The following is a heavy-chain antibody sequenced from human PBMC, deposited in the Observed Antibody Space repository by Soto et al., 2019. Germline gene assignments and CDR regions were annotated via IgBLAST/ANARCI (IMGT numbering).Heavy chain of an antibody. D-gene: IGHD3-3*01. Sequence: ASVKVSCKASGYTFTSYDINWVRQATGQGLEWMGWMNPNSGNTGYAQKFQGRVTMTRNTSISTAYMELSSLRSEDTAVYYCARVSPLTIFGVPNPVDYWGQGTLVTVSS. CDR3: ARVSPLTIFGVPNPVDY. CDR1: GYTFTSYD. V-gene: IGHV1-8*01. CDR2: MNPNSGNT. J-gene: IGHJ4*02.